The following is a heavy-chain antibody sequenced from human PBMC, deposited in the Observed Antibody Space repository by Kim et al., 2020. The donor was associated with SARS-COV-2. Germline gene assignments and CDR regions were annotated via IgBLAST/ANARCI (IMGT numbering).Heavy chain of an antibody. D-gene: IGHD3-10*01. CDR1: GFTVSSNY. CDR2: IYSGGST. V-gene: IGHV3-53*01. J-gene: IGHJ4*02. CDR3: ARTTMVRGDPSDC. Sequence: GGSLRLSCAASGFTVSSNYMSWVRQAPGKGLEWVSVIYSGGSTYYADSVKGRFTISRDNSKNTLYLQMNSLRAEDTAVYYCARTTMVRGDPSDCWGQGTLVTVSS.